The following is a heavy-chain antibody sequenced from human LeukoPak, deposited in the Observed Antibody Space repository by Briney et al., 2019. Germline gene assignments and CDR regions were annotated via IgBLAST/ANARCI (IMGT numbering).Heavy chain of an antibody. J-gene: IGHJ5*02. Sequence: SETLSLTCTVSGGSISSYYWSWIRQPPGKGLEWIGSIYYSGSTYYNPSLKSRVTISVDTSKNQFSLKLSSVTAADTAVYYCARRSGSYSYYWFDPWGQGTLVTVSS. D-gene: IGHD1-26*01. CDR3: ARRSGSYSYYWFDP. V-gene: IGHV4-59*05. CDR1: GGSISSYY. CDR2: IYYSGST.